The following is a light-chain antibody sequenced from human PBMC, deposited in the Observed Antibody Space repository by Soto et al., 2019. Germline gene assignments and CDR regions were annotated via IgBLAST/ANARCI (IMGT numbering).Light chain of an antibody. CDR2: DVS. CDR1: SSDVGGYNY. J-gene: IGLJ2*01. Sequence: QSALTQPASVSGSTGLSITISCTGTSSDVGGYNYVSWYQQHPGKAPKLMIYDVSNRPSGVSNRFSGSKSGNTASLTISGLQAEDEADYYCSSYTSSSTLVVFGGGTKVTV. V-gene: IGLV2-14*01. CDR3: SSYTSSSTLVV.